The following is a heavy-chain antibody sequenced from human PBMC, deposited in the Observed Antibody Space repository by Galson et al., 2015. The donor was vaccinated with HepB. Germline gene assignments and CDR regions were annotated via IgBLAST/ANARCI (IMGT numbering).Heavy chain of an antibody. Sequence: QSGAEVKKPGESLKISCKGSGYSFTSYWIGWVRQMPGKGLEWMGIIYPGDSDTRYSPSFQGQVTISADKSISTAYLQWSSLKASDTAMYYCARPIGSSWYDDAFDIWGQGTMVTVSS. V-gene: IGHV5-51*01. D-gene: IGHD6-13*01. CDR2: IYPGDSDT. J-gene: IGHJ3*02. CDR1: GYSFTSYW. CDR3: ARPIGSSWYDDAFDI.